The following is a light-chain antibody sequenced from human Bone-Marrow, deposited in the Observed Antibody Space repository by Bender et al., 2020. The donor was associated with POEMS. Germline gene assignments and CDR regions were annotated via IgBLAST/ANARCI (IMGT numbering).Light chain of an antibody. CDR3: QAWDTITHVV. J-gene: IGLJ2*01. CDR1: KLGNQF. CDR2: QDD. V-gene: IGLV3-1*01. Sequence: SSELTQPPSVSVSPGQTANITCSGDKLGNQFASWYQQQPGQSPVLLIYQDDKRPSGIPERFSGSSSGNTATLTISGTLAMDEAAYYCQAWDTITHVVFGGGTRLTVL.